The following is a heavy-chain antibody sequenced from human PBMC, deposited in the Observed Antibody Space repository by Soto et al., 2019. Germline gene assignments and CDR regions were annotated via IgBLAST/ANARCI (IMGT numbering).Heavy chain of an antibody. CDR3: ARDDTTGLLEF. CDR2: VYHTGRT. CDR1: TDSMRTYS. J-gene: IGHJ4*02. Sequence: QVQLQESGPGLVRPAETLSLICSVSTDSMRTYSWTWIRQSPGKGLEWIGYVYHTGRTEYNPSLESRVTISIDMSKKQFSLQLNSVTAADTAVYFCARDDTTGLLEFWGQGTLVTVSS. V-gene: IGHV4-59*01.